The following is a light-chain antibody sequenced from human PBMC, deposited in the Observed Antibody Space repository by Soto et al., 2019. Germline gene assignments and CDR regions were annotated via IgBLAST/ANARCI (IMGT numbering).Light chain of an antibody. CDR1: SSDVGSYNL. Sequence: QSALTQPASVSGSPGQSITISCTGTSSDVGSYNLVSWYQQHPGKDHKLMIYEGSKRPSGVSNRVSGSKYGNTTSLTIAGLQAEDEADYYCCSYAGSSTYVFGPGTELTVL. V-gene: IGLV2-23*01. CDR3: CSYAGSSTYV. CDR2: EGS. J-gene: IGLJ1*01.